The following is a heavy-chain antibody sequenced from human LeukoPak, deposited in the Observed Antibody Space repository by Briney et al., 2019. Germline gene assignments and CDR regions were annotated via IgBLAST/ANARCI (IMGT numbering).Heavy chain of an antibody. CDR2: INSDGSIT. D-gene: IGHD5-12*01. J-gene: IGHJ6*02. V-gene: IGHV3-74*01. CDR1: GFTFTTYW. CDR3: ARDDVDMANAV. Sequence: PGGSLRLSCAASGFTFTTYWMHWVRQTPGKGLVCVSHINSDGSITSYADSVKGRFTISRDNAKNTLYLQMNSLRAEDTAVYYCARDDVDMANAVWGQGTTVTVSS.